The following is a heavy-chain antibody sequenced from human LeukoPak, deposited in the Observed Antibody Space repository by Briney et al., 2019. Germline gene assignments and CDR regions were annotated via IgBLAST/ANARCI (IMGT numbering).Heavy chain of an antibody. Sequence: GGSLRLSCAASGFTFSNFAMTWVRQAPGKGLEWVSSIVGSSITYYSDSLKGRFTISRDNANNSLYLQMNSLRAEDTAVYYCARIGAGSSRDYWGQGTLVTVSS. D-gene: IGHD6-13*01. J-gene: IGHJ4*02. CDR3: ARIGAGSSRDY. CDR2: IVGSSIT. V-gene: IGHV3-69-1*01. CDR1: GFTFSNFA.